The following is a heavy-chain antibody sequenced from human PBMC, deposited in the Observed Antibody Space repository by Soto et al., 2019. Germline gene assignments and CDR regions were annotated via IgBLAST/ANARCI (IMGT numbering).Heavy chain of an antibody. D-gene: IGHD5-12*01. CDR3: ARRRGYSAYAVWSGWFDP. J-gene: IGHJ5*02. Sequence: SETLSLTCAVYGGSLSGFYWSWIRQPPGKGLEWIGEINHGGSTNYNPSLKSRVTISVDTSKVHLSLKLNSVIAADTAVYYCARRRGYSAYAVWSGWFDPWGQGTLVTVSS. CDR2: INHGGST. CDR1: GGSLSGFY. V-gene: IGHV4-34*01.